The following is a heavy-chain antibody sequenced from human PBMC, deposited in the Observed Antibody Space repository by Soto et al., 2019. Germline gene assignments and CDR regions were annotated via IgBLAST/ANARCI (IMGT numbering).Heavy chain of an antibody. V-gene: IGHV4-4*07. CDR1: GDSISRKY. Sequence: QVQLQESGPGLVKPSETLSLTCSVSGDSISRKYWSWLRQPAGGGLEWIGRIYTTGATNYNSSLKSRVSMSVDTSKNLFDLRLPSVTAADTAVYFCSMTVIAPSPYLDHWGQGLLVTVSS. D-gene: IGHD4-17*01. CDR2: IYTTGAT. CDR3: SMTVIAPSPYLDH. J-gene: IGHJ4*02.